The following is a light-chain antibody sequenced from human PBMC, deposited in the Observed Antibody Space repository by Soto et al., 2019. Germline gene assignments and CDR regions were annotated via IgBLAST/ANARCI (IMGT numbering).Light chain of an antibody. Sequence: QSVLTQPASVSASPGQSITISCTGTSSDVGGYNYVSWYQQHPGKAPKVIIYEVSNRPSGVSNRFSGSKSGNTASLTISGLQAEDEADYYCCSYTTTSTLVFGGGTKLTVL. V-gene: IGLV2-14*01. CDR1: SSDVGGYNY. J-gene: IGLJ3*02. CDR3: CSYTTTSTLV. CDR2: EVS.